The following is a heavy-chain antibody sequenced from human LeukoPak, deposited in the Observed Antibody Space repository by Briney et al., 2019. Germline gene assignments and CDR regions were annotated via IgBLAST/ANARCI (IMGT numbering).Heavy chain of an antibody. Sequence: GASVKVSCKASGYTFTGYYMHWVRQAPGQGLEWMGWINPNSGGTNYAQKFQGRVTMTRDTSISTAYMELSRLRPDDTAVYYCARAYGGNSGLFDYWGQGTLVTVSS. CDR3: ARAYGGNSGLFDY. CDR2: INPNSGGT. D-gene: IGHD4-23*01. CDR1: GYTFTGYY. J-gene: IGHJ4*02. V-gene: IGHV1-2*02.